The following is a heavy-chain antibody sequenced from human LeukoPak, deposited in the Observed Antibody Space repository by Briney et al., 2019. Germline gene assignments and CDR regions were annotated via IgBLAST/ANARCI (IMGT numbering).Heavy chain of an antibody. CDR3: ARDSILTGYEMDV. D-gene: IGHD3-9*01. CDR2: IKQDGSEK. J-gene: IGHJ6*02. Sequence: PGGSLRLSCVASGFAFSKYAMHWVRQAPGKGLEWVANIKQDGSEKYYVDSVKGRFTISRDNAKNSLYLQMNSLRAEDTAVYYCARDSILTGYEMDVWGQGTTVTVSS. CDR1: GFAFSKYA. V-gene: IGHV3-7*01.